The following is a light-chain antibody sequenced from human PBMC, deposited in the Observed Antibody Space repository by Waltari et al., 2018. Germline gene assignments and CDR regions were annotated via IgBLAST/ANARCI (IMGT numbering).Light chain of an antibody. J-gene: IGLJ3*02. CDR2: EVS. CDR1: SRDVGSYKL. CDR3: CSYTGSSTM. V-gene: IGLV2-23*02. Sequence: QSALTQPASVSGSPGQSITISCTGTSRDVGSYKLVSWYQQHPGKAPKLIIYEVSYRPSGVSDRFSCSKSGNTASLTISGLQAEDEADYYCCSYTGSSTMFGGGTKLTVL.